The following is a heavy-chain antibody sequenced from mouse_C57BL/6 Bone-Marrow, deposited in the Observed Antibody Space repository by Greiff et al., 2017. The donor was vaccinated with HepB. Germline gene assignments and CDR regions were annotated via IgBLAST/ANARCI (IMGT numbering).Heavy chain of an antibody. V-gene: IGHV1-62-2*01. Sequence: VQLKQSGAELVKPGASVKLSCKASGYTFTEYTIHWVKQRSGQGLEWIGWFYPGSGSIKYNEKFKDKATLTADKSSSTVYMELIRLTSEDSAVYFCARHEEYYGSSYWIYFDYWGQGTTLTVSS. J-gene: IGHJ2*01. CDR1: GYTFTEYT. CDR2: FYPGSGSI. CDR3: ARHEEYYGSSYWIYFDY. D-gene: IGHD1-1*01.